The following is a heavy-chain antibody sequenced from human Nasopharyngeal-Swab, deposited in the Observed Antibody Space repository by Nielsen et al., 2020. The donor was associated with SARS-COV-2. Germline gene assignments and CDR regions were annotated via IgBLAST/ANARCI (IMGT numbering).Heavy chain of an antibody. V-gene: IGHV3-30*03. Sequence: GESLKISCAASGFTFSSYGMHWVRQAPGKGLEWVAVISYDGSNKYYADSVKGRFTISRDNSKNTLYLQMNSLRVEDTAVYYCARGHNTYCGGDCYSLATDYWGQGTLVTVSS. J-gene: IGHJ4*02. CDR3: ARGHNTYCGGDCYSLATDY. CDR2: ISYDGSNK. CDR1: GFTFSSYG. D-gene: IGHD2-21*02.